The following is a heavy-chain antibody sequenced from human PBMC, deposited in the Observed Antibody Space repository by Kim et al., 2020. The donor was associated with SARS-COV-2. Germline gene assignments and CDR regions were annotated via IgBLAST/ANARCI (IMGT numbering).Heavy chain of an antibody. J-gene: IGHJ4*02. CDR1: GYTLTELS. CDR3: ATDIVVVTALIY. CDR2: FDPEDGET. D-gene: IGHD2-21*02. V-gene: IGHV1-24*01. Sequence: ASVKVSCKVSGYTLTELSMHWVRQAPGKGLEWMGGFDPEDGETIYAQKFQGRVTMTEDTSTDTAYMEPSSLRSEDTAVYYCATDIVVVTALIYWGQGTLVTVSS.